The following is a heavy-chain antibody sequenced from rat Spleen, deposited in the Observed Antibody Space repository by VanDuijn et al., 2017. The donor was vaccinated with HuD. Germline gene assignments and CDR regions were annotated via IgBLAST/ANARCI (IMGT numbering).Heavy chain of an antibody. V-gene: IGHV5S23*01. CDR2: ITNTGGGNT. Sequence: EVQLVESGGGLVQPGNSLKLSCVASGFTFGDHAMAWVRQSPGKGLEWVASITNTGGGNTYYRDSVKGRFTTSRDNAKSTLYLQMDSLRSEDTATYYCARHAYYDGYYHWYFDLWGPGTMVTVSS. D-gene: IGHD1-12*03. CDR1: GFTFGDHA. CDR3: ARHAYYDGYYHWYFDL. J-gene: IGHJ1*01.